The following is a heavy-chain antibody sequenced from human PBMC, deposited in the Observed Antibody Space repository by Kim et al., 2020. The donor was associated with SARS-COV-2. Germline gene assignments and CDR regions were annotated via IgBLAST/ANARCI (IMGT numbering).Heavy chain of an antibody. J-gene: IGHJ4*02. CDR3: AKGGGQGLLKYYFDY. D-gene: IGHD5-18*01. CDR2: ISGDGGST. V-gene: IGHV3-43*02. CDR1: GFTFDDYA. Sequence: GGSLRLSCAASGFTFDDYAMHWVRQAPGKGLEWVSLISGDGGSTYYADSVKGRFTISRDNSKNSLYLQMNSLRTEDTALYYCAKGGGQGLLKYYFDYWGQGTLVTVSS.